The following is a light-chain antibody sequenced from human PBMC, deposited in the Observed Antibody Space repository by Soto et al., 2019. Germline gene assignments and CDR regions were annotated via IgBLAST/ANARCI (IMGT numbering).Light chain of an antibody. CDR1: NSDIGGYNS. V-gene: IGLV2-14*01. J-gene: IGLJ2*01. CDR2: GVT. Sequence: QSVLTQPASVSGSPGQSITISCTGSNSDIGGYNSVSWYQQHPGKAPKLLIFGVTNRPSGVSDRFSGSKSGNTASLTISALQAEDEDDYYFTSYASVTIVVFGGGTKLTVL. CDR3: TSYASVTIVV.